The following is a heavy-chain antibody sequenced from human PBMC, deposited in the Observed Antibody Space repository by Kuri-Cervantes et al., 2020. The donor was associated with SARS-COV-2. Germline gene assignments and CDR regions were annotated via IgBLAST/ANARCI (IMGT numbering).Heavy chain of an antibody. V-gene: IGHV1-69*13. J-gene: IGHJ6*02. Sequence: SVKVSCKVSGGTLSSHAISWVRQAPGQGLEWMGGIIPIFGTANYAQKFQGRVTITADESTSTAYMELSSLRSEDTAVYYCAREYCSSTSCYGAYGMDVWGQGTTVTVSS. CDR1: GGTLSSHA. D-gene: IGHD2-2*01. CDR2: IIPIFGTA. CDR3: AREYCSSTSCYGAYGMDV.